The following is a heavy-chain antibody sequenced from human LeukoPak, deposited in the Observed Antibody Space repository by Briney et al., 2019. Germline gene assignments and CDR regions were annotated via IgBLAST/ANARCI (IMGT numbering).Heavy chain of an antibody. V-gene: IGHV4-59*08. D-gene: IGHD3-10*01. Sequence: KTSETLSLTCTVSGGSISSYYWSWIRQPPGKGLEWIGYIYYSGSTNYNPSLKSRVTISVDTSKNQFSLNLTSVTAADTAVYYCARHASITMVRGSRLDNWGQGALVTVSS. CDR3: ARHASITMVRGSRLDN. CDR1: GGSISSYY. J-gene: IGHJ4*02. CDR2: IYYSGST.